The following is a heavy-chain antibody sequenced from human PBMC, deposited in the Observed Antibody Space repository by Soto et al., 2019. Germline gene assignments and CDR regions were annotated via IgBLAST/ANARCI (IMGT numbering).Heavy chain of an antibody. D-gene: IGHD6-13*01. CDR2: INPNSGGT. J-gene: IGHJ4*02. CDR1: GYTFTGYY. V-gene: IGHV1-2*02. CDR3: ARVGSSWYLHFDY. Sequence: ASVNVSCKASGYTFTGYYMHWVRQAPGQGLEWMGWINPNSGGTNYAQKFQGRVTMTRDTSISTAYMELSRLRSDDTAVYSCARVGSSWYLHFDYWGQGTLVTVSS.